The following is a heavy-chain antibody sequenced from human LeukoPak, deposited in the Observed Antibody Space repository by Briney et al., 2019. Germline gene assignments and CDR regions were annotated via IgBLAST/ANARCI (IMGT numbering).Heavy chain of an antibody. CDR2: ISGSGSYM. D-gene: IGHD6-25*01. V-gene: IGHV3-21*01. Sequence: GGSLRLSCAASGFTFSTYSMNWVRQAPGEGLEWVSSISGSGSYMSYADSVKGRFTISRDNAKNSLYLQMNSLRAEDTAVYYCARAPSSGYWFYSYWGQGTLVTVSS. J-gene: IGHJ4*02. CDR3: ARAPSSGYWFYSY. CDR1: GFTFSTYS.